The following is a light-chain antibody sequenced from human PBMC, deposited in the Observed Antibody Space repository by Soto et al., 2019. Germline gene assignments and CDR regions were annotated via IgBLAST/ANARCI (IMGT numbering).Light chain of an antibody. J-gene: IGKJ2*01. CDR1: QSVSSN. V-gene: IGKV3-15*01. CDR3: QQYNNWPRT. CDR2: GAS. Sequence: EIVMTQSLATLSVSPGERATLSCRASQSVSSNLAWYQQKPGQAPRLLIYGASTRATDIPARFSGSGSGTEFTLTISSLQSEDFAVYYCQQYNNWPRTFGQGTKLEIK.